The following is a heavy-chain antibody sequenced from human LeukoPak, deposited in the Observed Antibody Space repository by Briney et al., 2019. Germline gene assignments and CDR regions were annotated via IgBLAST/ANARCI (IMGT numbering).Heavy chain of an antibody. CDR2: ISSSTNYI. CDR3: AREYGSGSLDY. CDR1: GFTFSSYS. J-gene: IGHJ4*02. V-gene: IGHV3-21*01. Sequence: GGSLRLSCAASGFTFSSYSMNWVRQAPGKGLEGVPSISSSTNYIFYADSVKGRFTISRDNAKNSLYLQMNGLRAEDTAVYYCAREYGSGSLDYWGQGTLVTVSS. D-gene: IGHD3-10*01.